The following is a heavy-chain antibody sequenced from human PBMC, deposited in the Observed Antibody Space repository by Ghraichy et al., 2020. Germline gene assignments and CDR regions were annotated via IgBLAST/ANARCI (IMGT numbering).Heavy chain of an antibody. CDR2: INPTGTT. J-gene: IGHJ3*01. Sequence: SETLSLTCAVYVGSFSGYYWSWIRQSPGKGLEWIGEINPTGTTNNSPSLKSRLTMLVDTSKNQFSLNLKSVTAADTAVYYCARRREIRSAAEGDAFGLWGQGTMVNVSS. V-gene: IGHV4-34*01. CDR3: ARRREIRSAAEGDAFGL. CDR1: VGSFSGYY.